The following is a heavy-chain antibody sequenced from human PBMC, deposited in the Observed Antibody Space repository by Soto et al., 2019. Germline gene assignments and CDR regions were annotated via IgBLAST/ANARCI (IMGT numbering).Heavy chain of an antibody. CDR2: INHSGNT. V-gene: IGHV4-4*02. Sequence: QVQLQESGPGLVKTSGTLSLTCAVSSGSISSSYWWNWVRQPPGKGLEWIGEINHSGNTNYNPSLKGRVTISVDKSKSQFSLNLSSVTAADTAVYYCARRGLGAAGTAYWGQGTLVTVSS. J-gene: IGHJ4*02. CDR1: SGSISSSYW. D-gene: IGHD6-13*01. CDR3: ARRGLGAAGTAY.